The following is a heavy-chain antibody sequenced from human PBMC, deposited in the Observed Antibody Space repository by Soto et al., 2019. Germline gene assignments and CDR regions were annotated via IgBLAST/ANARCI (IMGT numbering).Heavy chain of an antibody. Sequence: ASVKVSCKASGYTFTSYAMHWVLQAPGQRLEWMGWINAGNGNTKYSQKFQGRVTITRDTSASTAYVELSSLRSEDTAVYYCARVAYSSGWFNRLDYWGQGTLVTVS. CDR2: INAGNGNT. CDR3: ARVAYSSGWFNRLDY. J-gene: IGHJ4*02. D-gene: IGHD6-19*01. CDR1: GYTFTSYA. V-gene: IGHV1-3*01.